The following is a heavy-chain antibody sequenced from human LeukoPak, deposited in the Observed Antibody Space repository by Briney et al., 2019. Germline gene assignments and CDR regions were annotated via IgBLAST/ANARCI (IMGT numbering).Heavy chain of an antibody. CDR1: GFTVSSNY. J-gene: IGHJ3*02. D-gene: IGHD3-22*01. V-gene: IGHV3-53*01. Sequence: PGGSLRLSCAASGFTVSSNYMSWVRQAPGKGLEWVSVIYSGGSTYYADSVKGRFTISRDNSKNTLYLQVNSLRAEDTAVYYCARELTRSSGLGAFDIWGQGTMVTVSS. CDR3: ARELTRSSGLGAFDI. CDR2: IYSGGST.